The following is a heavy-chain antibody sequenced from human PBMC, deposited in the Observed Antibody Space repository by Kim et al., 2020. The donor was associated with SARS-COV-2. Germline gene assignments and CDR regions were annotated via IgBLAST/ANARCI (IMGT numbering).Heavy chain of an antibody. D-gene: IGHD1-1*01. J-gene: IGHJ3*02. Sequence: ADHVKGRFTISRENSKNTLYLKMTSLRADDTAVYYGAKSRWATTSAFDIWGQGAMVTVS. V-gene: IGHV3-23*01. CDR3: AKSRWATTSAFDI.